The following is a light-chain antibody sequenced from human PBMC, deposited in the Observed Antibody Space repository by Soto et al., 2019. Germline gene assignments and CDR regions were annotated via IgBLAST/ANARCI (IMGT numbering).Light chain of an antibody. CDR2: RAS. CDR1: QSVTNN. CDR3: QQYNNWPPIT. J-gene: IGKJ5*01. Sequence: EIVLTKSPATLSLSPGESATLSCRASQSVTNNFLAWYQQKPGQAPRLLISRASTRATGIPARFSGSGSGTEFTLTISSLQSEDFAVYYCQQYNNWPPITFGQGTRLEI. V-gene: IGKV3-15*01.